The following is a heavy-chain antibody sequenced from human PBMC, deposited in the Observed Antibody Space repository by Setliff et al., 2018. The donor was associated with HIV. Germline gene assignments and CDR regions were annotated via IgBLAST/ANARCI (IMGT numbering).Heavy chain of an antibody. J-gene: IGHJ5*02. V-gene: IGHV4-31*03. CDR1: GGSISSGGYY. Sequence: SETLSLTCTVSGGSISSGGYYWSWIRQHPGKGLEWIGYIYYSGSTYCNPSLKSRVSISVDTSNNQFSLKLSSVTAADTAMYYCARDICTSTSCPSGWFDPWGQGTLVTVSS. CDR3: ARDICTSTSCPSGWFDP. CDR2: IYYSGST. D-gene: IGHD2-2*01.